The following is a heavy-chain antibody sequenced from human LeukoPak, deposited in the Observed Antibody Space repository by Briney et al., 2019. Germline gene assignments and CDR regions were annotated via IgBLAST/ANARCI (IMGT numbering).Heavy chain of an antibody. Sequence: ASVKVSCQASGYTFTSYGISWVRQAPGQGLEWMGWISAYNGNTNYAQKLQGRVTMTTDTSTSTAYMELRSLRSDDTAVYYCARESYCSSTSCYSDYYYYGMDVWGQGTTVTVSS. CDR3: ARESYCSSTSCYSDYYYYGMDV. CDR2: ISAYNGNT. J-gene: IGHJ6*02. CDR1: GYTFTSYG. V-gene: IGHV1-18*01. D-gene: IGHD2-2*01.